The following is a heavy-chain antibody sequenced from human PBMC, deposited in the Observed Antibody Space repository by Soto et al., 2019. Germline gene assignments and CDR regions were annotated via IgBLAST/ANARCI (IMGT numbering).Heavy chain of an antibody. V-gene: IGHV5-10-1*01. J-gene: IGHJ3*01. CDR3: QKLNGTTSDAAFDL. D-gene: IGHD1-20*01. Sequence: GESLKISCTDSGYSLTSYSINWVLHMPGKGLEWMGMIDPSDSYTNYIPSFQGHGTISADKSIATAYLQWSGLKASDTALYYCQKLNGTTSDAAFDLWGQGTMATVSS. CDR1: GYSLTSYS. CDR2: IDPSDSYT.